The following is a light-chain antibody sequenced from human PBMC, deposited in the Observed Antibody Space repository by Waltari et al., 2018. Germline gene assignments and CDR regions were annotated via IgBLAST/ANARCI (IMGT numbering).Light chain of an antibody. CDR2: SNN. CDR3: AAWDDSLDGWV. CDR1: SSNIGSNP. V-gene: IGLV1-44*01. J-gene: IGLJ3*02. Sequence: SLTVLPGQRVTISCPGSSSNIGSNPVSWYQQLAGTAPKLLIYSNNQRPSGVPDRLSGSKSGTPASLAISGLQSEDEAAYYCAAWDDSLDGWVFGGGTKLTVL.